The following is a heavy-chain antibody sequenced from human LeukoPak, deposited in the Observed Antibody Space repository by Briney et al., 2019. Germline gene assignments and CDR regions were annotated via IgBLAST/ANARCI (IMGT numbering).Heavy chain of an antibody. Sequence: PGGSLRLSCAASGFTFSSYSMNWVRQAPGKGLEWVSSISSSSSYIYYADSVKGRFTISRDNAKNSLYLQMNSLRAEDTAVYYCARDLTPYLWFGEFGAQEKAFDYWGQGTLVTVSS. CDR2: ISSSSSYI. J-gene: IGHJ4*02. CDR1: GFTFSSYS. D-gene: IGHD3-10*01. CDR3: ARDLTPYLWFGEFGAQEKAFDY. V-gene: IGHV3-21*01.